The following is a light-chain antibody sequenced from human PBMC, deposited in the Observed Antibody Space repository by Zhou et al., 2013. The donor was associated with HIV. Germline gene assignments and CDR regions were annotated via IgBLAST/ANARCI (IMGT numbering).Light chain of an antibody. CDR3: QQAYIFPRT. V-gene: IGKV1-39*01. Sequence: DIQMTQSPSSLSASVGDTVTITCRASQSISGYLNWYQQKPGKAPMLLIYAASSLQSGVPSRFSGSGSGTDFTLTISDLQPEDVATYYCQQAYIFPRTFGPGTKVDIK. J-gene: IGKJ3*01. CDR2: AAS. CDR1: QSISGY.